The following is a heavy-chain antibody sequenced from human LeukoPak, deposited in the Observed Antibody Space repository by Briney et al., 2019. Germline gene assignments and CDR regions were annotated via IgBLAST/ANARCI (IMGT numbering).Heavy chain of an antibody. Sequence: GESLKISCKSSGYSFTNYWIGWVRQMPGKGLEWMGIIYPGDSDTRYSPSFQGQVTISADKSISTAYLQWNSLKASDTAMYYCARHLAVAGNQFYFDYWGQGTLVSVSS. CDR2: IYPGDSDT. J-gene: IGHJ4*02. D-gene: IGHD6-19*01. V-gene: IGHV5-51*01. CDR3: ARHLAVAGNQFYFDY. CDR1: GYSFTNYW.